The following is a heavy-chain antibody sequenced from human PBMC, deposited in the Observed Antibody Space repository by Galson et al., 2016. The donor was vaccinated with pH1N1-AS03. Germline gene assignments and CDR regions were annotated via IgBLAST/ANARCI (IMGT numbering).Heavy chain of an antibody. CDR3: ARAMVPTTYYGMDV. D-gene: IGHD4/OR15-4a*01. Sequence: SVKVSCKASGGTFSSYAFSWVRQAPGQGLEWMGGVIPIFGTTNYAQKFQGRVTITADESTSTAYMELRSLRSDDTAVDYCARAMVPTTYYGMDVWGQGTTVTVSS. CDR2: VIPIFGTT. CDR1: GGTFSSYA. V-gene: IGHV1-69*13. J-gene: IGHJ6*02.